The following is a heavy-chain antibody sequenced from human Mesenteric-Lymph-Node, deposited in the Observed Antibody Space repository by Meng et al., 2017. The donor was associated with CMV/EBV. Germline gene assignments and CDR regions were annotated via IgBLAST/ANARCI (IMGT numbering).Heavy chain of an antibody. J-gene: IGHJ3*02. CDR1: GFTFSTSA. CDR3: AAEFAIRRSSWYSGFDI. V-gene: IGHV1-58*01. Sequence: SVKVSCKASGFTFSTSAVQWVRQARGQHLEWIAWIVVSSGNTNFAQKFQERVTITRDMSTSTAYMELSSLRSEDTAVYYCAAEFAIRRSSWYSGFDIWGQGTMVTVSS. D-gene: IGHD6-13*01. CDR2: IVVSSGNT.